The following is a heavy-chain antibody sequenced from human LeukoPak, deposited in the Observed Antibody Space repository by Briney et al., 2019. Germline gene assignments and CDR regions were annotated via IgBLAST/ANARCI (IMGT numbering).Heavy chain of an antibody. V-gene: IGHV1-2*02. CDR2: INPNSGGT. D-gene: IGHD6-13*01. CDR1: GYTFTGYY. Sequence: GASVKVSCKASGYTFTGYYMHWVRQAPGQGLEWMGWINPNSGGTNYTQKFQGRVTMTRDTSISTAYMELSRLRSDDTAVYYCARAGKQQLLYLVDYYYYYMDVWGKGTTVTVSS. J-gene: IGHJ6*03. CDR3: ARAGKQQLLYLVDYYYYYMDV.